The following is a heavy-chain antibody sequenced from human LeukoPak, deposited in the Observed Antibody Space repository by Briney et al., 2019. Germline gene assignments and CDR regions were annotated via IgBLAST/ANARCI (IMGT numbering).Heavy chain of an antibody. CDR2: VNNDGVST. CDR3: ASYTSSPYAFDI. V-gene: IGHV3-74*01. J-gene: IGHJ3*02. Sequence: GGSLRLSCAASGFIFSSYWMYWVRQAPGKGLVWVSRVNNDGVSTIYADSVKGRFTISRDNAKNTLYLQMNSLRAEDTAVYYCASYTSSPYAFDIWGQGTMVTVSS. CDR1: GFIFSSYW. D-gene: IGHD6-13*01.